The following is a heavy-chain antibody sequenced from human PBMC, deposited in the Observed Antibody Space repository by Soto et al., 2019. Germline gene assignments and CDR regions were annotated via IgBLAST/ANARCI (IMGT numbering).Heavy chain of an antibody. Sequence: EVQLVESGGGLIQPGGSLRLPCAASGFTVSSNYMSWVRPAPGWGVEWVSVLYSGGNPYYADSVKGRFPISRDNSKNTVYLQMNSLRAEDTAVYYCARDYSGSNPGGGYLGQGTLVTVSS. CDR1: GFTVSSNY. CDR2: LYSGGNP. CDR3: ARDYSGSNPGGGY. J-gene: IGHJ4*02. V-gene: IGHV3-53*01. D-gene: IGHD1-26*01.